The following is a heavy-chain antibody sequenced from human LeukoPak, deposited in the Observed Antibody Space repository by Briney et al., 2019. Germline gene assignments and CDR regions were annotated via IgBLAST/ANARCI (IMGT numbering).Heavy chain of an antibody. D-gene: IGHD1-26*01. Sequence: ASVKVSCKASGYTFISYAISWVRQAPGQGLEWMGWISAYNGNTDYAQKVQGRVTVTTDTSTSTAYMELRSLRSDDTAVYYCATARGSYNSPPDYWGQGTLVTVSS. CDR2: ISAYNGNT. CDR3: ATARGSYNSPPDY. CDR1: GYTFISYA. V-gene: IGHV1-18*01. J-gene: IGHJ4*02.